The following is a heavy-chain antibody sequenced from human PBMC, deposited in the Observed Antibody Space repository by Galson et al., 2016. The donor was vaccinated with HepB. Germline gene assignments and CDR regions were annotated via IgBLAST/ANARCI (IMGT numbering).Heavy chain of an antibody. CDR2: ISGDAESA. J-gene: IGHJ5*02. V-gene: IGHV3-43*02. Sequence: SLRLSCAASGFIFDDFAMHWVRQGPGKGLEWVSLISGDAESAYYADTVRGRFTIARDNSQNSLYLQMDSLTTEDTRVYFCARDRSGLYNWFDPWGQGTLVTVSS. D-gene: IGHD1-26*01. CDR3: ARDRSGLYNWFDP. CDR1: GFIFDDFA.